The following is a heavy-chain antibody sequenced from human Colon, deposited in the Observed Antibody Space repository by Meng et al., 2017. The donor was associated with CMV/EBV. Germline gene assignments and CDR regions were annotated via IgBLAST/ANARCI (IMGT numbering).Heavy chain of an antibody. CDR1: GGSISSGGYY. CDR2: IYYSGST. D-gene: IGHD3-22*01. V-gene: IGHV4-31*03. Sequence: LSLSCTVSGGSISSGGYYWSWIRQHPGKGLEWIGYIYYSGSTYYNPSLKSRVTISVDTSKNQFSLKLNSVTAADTAVYYCAREGAYYYDSSVIVGTFDIWGQGTMVTVSS. J-gene: IGHJ3*02. CDR3: AREGAYYYDSSVIVGTFDI.